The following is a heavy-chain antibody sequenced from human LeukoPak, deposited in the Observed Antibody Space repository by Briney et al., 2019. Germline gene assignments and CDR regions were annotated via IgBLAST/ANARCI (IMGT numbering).Heavy chain of an antibody. CDR1: GFTFSSCA. V-gene: IGHV3-23*01. CDR3: AKSAHEAAVAATAFDY. CDR2: ISGSGGTT. J-gene: IGHJ4*02. Sequence: GGSLRLSCAASGFTFSSCAMSWVRQAPGKGLEWVSGISGSGGTTDYADSVKGRFTISRDNSKNTLYLQMHSLRAEDTAVYYCAKSAHEAAVAATAFDYGGQGTLVTVS. D-gene: IGHD6-19*01.